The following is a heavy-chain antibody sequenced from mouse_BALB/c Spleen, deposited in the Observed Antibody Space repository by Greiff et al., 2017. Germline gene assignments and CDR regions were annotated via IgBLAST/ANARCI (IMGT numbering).Heavy chain of an antibody. D-gene: IGHD1-1*01. J-gene: IGHJ2*01. V-gene: IGHV5-6-5*01. CDR1: GFTFSSYA. Sequence: EVMLVESGGGLVKPGGSLKLSCAASGFTFSSYAMSWVRQTPEKRLEWVASISSGGSTYYPDSVKGRFTISRDNARNILYLQMSSLRSEDTAMYYCARGGFLSYYFDYWGQGTTLTVSS. CDR3: ARGGFLSYYFDY. CDR2: ISSGGST.